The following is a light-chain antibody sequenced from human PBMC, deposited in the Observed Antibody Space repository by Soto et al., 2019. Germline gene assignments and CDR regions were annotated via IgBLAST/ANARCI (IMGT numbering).Light chain of an antibody. CDR1: QSVSSNY. J-gene: IGKJ1*01. CDR3: QQDGTSPWT. Sequence: EIVLTQSPGTLSLFPGERATLSCRATQSVSSNYLAWYQQKPGQAPRLLIYIASSRATGIPDRFSGSGSGTDFTLTISRLEPEDFAVYYCQQDGTSPWTFGQGTKVEIK. CDR2: IAS. V-gene: IGKV3-20*01.